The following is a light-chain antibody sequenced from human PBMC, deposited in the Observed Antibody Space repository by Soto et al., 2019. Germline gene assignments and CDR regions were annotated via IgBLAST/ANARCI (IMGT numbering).Light chain of an antibody. CDR1: QSVSSTY. CDR2: GAS. CDR3: QQYGTSPIT. Sequence: EIGVTQSPGTLSLSPGERATLSCRASQSVSSTYLAWYQQKPGQAPRLLIYGASSRSTCIPDRFSGSVSGTDFPLTISRLEPEDFEVYYCQQYGTSPITVGQGTRLEIK. J-gene: IGKJ5*01. V-gene: IGKV3-20*01.